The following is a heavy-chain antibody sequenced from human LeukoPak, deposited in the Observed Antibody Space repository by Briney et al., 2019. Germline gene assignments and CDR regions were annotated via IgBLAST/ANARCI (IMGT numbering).Heavy chain of an antibody. CDR3: ARGRGMAFLADY. CDR1: GFTFSSYS. J-gene: IGHJ4*02. D-gene: IGHD2-15*01. Sequence: AGGYLRLSCAASGFTFSSYSMNWVRQAPGKGLEWVSSISSSSSYIYYADSVKGRFTISRDNAKNSLYLQMNSLSAVDTAVYYCARGRGMAFLADYWAQGTLVTVSS. CDR2: ISSSSSYI. V-gene: IGHV3-21*01.